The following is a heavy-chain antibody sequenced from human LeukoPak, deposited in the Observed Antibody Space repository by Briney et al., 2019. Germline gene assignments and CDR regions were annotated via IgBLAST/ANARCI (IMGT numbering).Heavy chain of an antibody. D-gene: IGHD1/OR15-1a*01. CDR1: GYTLTELS. CDR3: ARGSLTNDAFDI. CDR2: FDPEDGET. Sequence: ASVKVSCKVSGYTLTELSMHWVRQAPGKGLEWMGGFDPEDGETIYAQKFQGRVTMTEDTSTDTAYMELSSLRSEDTAVYYCARGSLTNDAFDIWGQGTMVTVSS. V-gene: IGHV1-24*01. J-gene: IGHJ3*02.